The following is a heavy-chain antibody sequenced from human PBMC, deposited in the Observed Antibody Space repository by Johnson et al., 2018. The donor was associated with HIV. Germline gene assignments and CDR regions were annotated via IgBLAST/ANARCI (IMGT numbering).Heavy chain of an antibody. Sequence: QVQLVESGGGVVQPGRSLRLSCAASGFTFSSYAMHWVRQAPCKGLEWVAVISYYGSNKYYGASVKVRFTISRDNSNNTLYLQMNGLRAEDTAVFYCSRDLYGSGSHYNPWGVFDLWGQGTMVTVSS. V-gene: IGHV3-30-3*01. J-gene: IGHJ3*01. CDR3: SRDLYGSGSHYNPWGVFDL. CDR2: ISYYGSNK. CDR1: GFTFSSYA. D-gene: IGHD3-10*01.